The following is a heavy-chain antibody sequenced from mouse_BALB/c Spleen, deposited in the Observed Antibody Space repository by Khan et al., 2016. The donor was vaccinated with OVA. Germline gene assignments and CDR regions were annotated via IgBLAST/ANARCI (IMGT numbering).Heavy chain of an antibody. V-gene: IGHV1S81*02. Sequence: QVQLQQPGAELVKPGASVKISCKASGYTFTSFYMYWVKQRPGQGLEWIGGINPSNGDTHFYEKFKSKATLTVDKFSTTAYMQVSSLTSEDSAVYYCARSGYGNPFAYWGQGTLVTVSA. CDR2: INPSNGDT. J-gene: IGHJ3*01. CDR1: GYTFTSFY. D-gene: IGHD2-1*01. CDR3: ARSGYGNPFAY.